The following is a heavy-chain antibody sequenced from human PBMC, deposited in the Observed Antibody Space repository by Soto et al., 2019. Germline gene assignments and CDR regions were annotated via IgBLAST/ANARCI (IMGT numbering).Heavy chain of an antibody. CDR2: ISGSGGST. Sequence: GGSLRLSCAASGFTFSSYAMSWVRQAPGKGLEWVSAISGSGGSTYYADSVKGRFTISRDNSKNTLYLQMNSLRAEDTAVYYCAKVVVPGIAVAGTEPEFDYWGQGTLVTVSS. J-gene: IGHJ4*02. V-gene: IGHV3-23*01. CDR3: AKVVVPGIAVAGTEPEFDY. D-gene: IGHD6-19*01. CDR1: GFTFSSYA.